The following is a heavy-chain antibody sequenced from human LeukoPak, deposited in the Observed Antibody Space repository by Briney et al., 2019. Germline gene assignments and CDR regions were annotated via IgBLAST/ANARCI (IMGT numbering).Heavy chain of an antibody. D-gene: IGHD3-10*01. J-gene: IGHJ4*02. CDR2: ISGSGGAT. CDR1: GFTFTSYG. Sequence: GSLRLSCAASGFTFTSYGIHWVRQAPGKGLEWVSAISGSGGATHYADSVKGRFTISRDNSKNTVYLQLNSLRAEDTAVYYCAKLLRAGRLLTISLDSWGQGTLVTVSS. CDR3: AKLLRAGRLLTISLDS. V-gene: IGHV3-23*01.